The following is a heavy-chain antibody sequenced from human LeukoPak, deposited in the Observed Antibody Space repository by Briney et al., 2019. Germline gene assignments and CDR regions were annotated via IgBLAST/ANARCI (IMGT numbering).Heavy chain of an antibody. CDR1: GFSFDDYP. CDR2: INEDGGKT. Sequence: PGGSLRLSCAASGFSFDDYPMHWVRQAPGKGLEWVSLINEDGGKTFYADSVRGRFTISRDNSKNSLYLRMNSLRTEDTALYYCAKEIDTLGTNAFDIWGQGTIVTVSS. V-gene: IGHV3-43*02. D-gene: IGHD2-15*01. CDR3: AKEIDTLGTNAFDI. J-gene: IGHJ3*02.